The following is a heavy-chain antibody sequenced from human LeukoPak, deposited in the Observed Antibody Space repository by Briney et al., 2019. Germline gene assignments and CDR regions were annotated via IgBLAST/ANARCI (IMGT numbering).Heavy chain of an antibody. CDR3: ARGASGYCSSANCYTDFDY. CDR2: IKQDGSEK. CDR1: GFTFSSYW. D-gene: IGHD2-2*02. V-gene: IGHV3-7*01. Sequence: PGGSLRLSCAASGFTFSSYWMNWVRQAPGKGLEWVANIKQDGSEKYYVDSVKGRFTISRDNAKNSLYLQMNSLRAEDSAVYYCARGASGYCSSANCYTDFDYWGQGTLVTVSS. J-gene: IGHJ4*02.